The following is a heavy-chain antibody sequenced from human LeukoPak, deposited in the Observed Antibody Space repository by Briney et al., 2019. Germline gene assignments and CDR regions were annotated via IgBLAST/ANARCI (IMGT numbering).Heavy chain of an antibody. D-gene: IGHD3-9*01. CDR3: AREANYDILTGYRPSDY. J-gene: IGHJ4*02. CDR1: GFTVSSNY. V-gene: IGHV3-66*02. CDR2: IYSGGST. Sequence: GGSLRLSCAASGFTVSSNYMSWVSQAPGKGLEWVSVIYSGGSTYYADSVKGRFTISRDNSKNTLYLQMNSLRAEDTAVYYCAREANYDILTGYRPSDYWGQGTLVTVSS.